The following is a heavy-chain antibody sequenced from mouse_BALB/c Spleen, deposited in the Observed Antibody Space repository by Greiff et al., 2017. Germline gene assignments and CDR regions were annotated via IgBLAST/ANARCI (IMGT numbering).Heavy chain of an antibody. CDR3: TRDRIESMDY. J-gene: IGHJ4*01. V-gene: IGHV5-6-4*01. Sequence: DVQLVESGGGLVKPGGSLKLSCAASGFTFSSYTMSWVRQTPEKRLEWVATISSGGSYTYYPDSVKGRFTISRDNAKNTLYLQMSSLKSEDTAMYYCTRDRIESMDYWGQGTSVTVSS. CDR2: ISSGGSYT. CDR1: GFTFSSYT.